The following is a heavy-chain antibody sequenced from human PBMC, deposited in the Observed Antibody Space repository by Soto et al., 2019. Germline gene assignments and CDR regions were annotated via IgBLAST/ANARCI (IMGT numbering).Heavy chain of an antibody. J-gene: IGHJ6*04. CDR3: ARGGGIIXMVRGAATPYWHFGRDV. V-gene: IGHV4-34*01. CDR2: INHSGST. CDR1: GGSFSRYY. Sequence: SETLSLTCPVYGGSFSRYYWSWTRQPPGKGLEWIGEINHSGSTNYNPSLKSRVTISVDRSKNQFSLQLSSVTAADTAVYYCARGGGIIXMVRGAATPYWHFGRDVWDRGTTVTVSS. D-gene: IGHD3-10*01.